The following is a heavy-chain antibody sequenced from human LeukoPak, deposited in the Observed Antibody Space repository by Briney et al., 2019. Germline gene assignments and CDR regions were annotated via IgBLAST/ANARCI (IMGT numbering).Heavy chain of an antibody. J-gene: IGHJ4*02. CDR2: IYPGDSDT. CDR3: ARAGTTYYDY. V-gene: IGHV5-51*01. CDR1: GYSFTNDW. D-gene: IGHD1-7*01. Sequence: GESLKISCKGSGYSFTNDWIGWVRQMPGKGLEWMGTIYPGDSDTRYSPSFQGQVTISADKSISTAYLQWSSLKASDTAMYCCARAGTTYYDYWGQGTLVTVSS.